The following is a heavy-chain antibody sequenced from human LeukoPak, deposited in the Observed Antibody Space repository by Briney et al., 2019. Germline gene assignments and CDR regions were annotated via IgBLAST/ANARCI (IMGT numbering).Heavy chain of an antibody. D-gene: IGHD5-12*01. CDR2: ISSSGSTK. Sequence: GGSLRLSCAASGFSFSSYEMNWVRQAPGKGLEWVSYISSSGSTKEYADSVKGRFTISRDNAKNSLYLQMNSLRVEDTAVYYCAREEGLDYWGQGTLVIVS. CDR1: GFSFSSYE. CDR3: AREEGLDY. V-gene: IGHV3-48*03. J-gene: IGHJ4*02.